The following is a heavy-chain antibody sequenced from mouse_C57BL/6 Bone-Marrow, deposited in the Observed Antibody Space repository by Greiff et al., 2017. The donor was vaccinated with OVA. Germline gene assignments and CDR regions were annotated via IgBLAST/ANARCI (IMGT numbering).Heavy chain of an antibody. CDR1: GFTFSDYY. J-gene: IGHJ2*01. Sequence: EVKVEESGGGLVQPGGSLKLSCAASGFTFSDYYMYWVRQTPEKRLEWVAYISNGGGSTYYPDTVKGRFTISRDNAKNTLYLQMSRLKSEDTAMYYCARQGVTGTDYFDYWGQGTTLTVSS. D-gene: IGHD4-1*01. V-gene: IGHV5-12*01. CDR3: ARQGVTGTDYFDY. CDR2: ISNGGGST.